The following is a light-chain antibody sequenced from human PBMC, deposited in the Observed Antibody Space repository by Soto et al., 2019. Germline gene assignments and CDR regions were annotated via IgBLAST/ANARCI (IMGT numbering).Light chain of an antibody. V-gene: IGLV1-40*01. Sequence: QSVLTQPPSVSGAPGQRVTISCTGNNSNLGAGYDVHWYQQLPGAAPKLVIFGNRNRPSGVPERFSGSKSGTSASLAITGLQAEDEADYYCQAYDYSLTXFXXGGGXXVTVL. J-gene: IGLJ3*02. CDR1: NSNLGAGYD. CDR2: GNR. CDR3: QAYDYSLTXFX.